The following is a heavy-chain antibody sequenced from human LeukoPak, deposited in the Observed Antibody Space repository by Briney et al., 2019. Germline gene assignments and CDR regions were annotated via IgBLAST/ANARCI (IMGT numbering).Heavy chain of an antibody. CDR2: IQSDGSHK. CDR3: ANGKYYFDNSGYPL. CDR1: GFTFSSYG. D-gene: IGHD3-22*01. Sequence: PGGSLRLSCAASGFTFSSYGMHWVRQAPGKGLEWVTFIQSDGSHKYYADPVKGRFTISRDNSKNTLYLQMNSLRAEDTAVYYCANGKYYFDNSGYPLWGQGTLVTVSS. J-gene: IGHJ4*02. V-gene: IGHV3-30*02.